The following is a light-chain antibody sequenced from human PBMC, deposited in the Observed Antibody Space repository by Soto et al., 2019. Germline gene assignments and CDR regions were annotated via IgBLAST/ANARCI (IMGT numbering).Light chain of an antibody. J-gene: IGLJ1*01. Sequence: SVLTQPPSVSGAPGQGVTISCAGSSSNNAAPYDVHRYQHLPGPPPKLLLCGVNSRPSGVPDRCAVFRSGSSAALAITGLQAEDEADYYCQSYDISLNNYVFGTGTKGTVL. V-gene: IGLV1-40*01. CDR1: SSNNAAPYD. CDR2: GVN. CDR3: QSYDISLNNYV.